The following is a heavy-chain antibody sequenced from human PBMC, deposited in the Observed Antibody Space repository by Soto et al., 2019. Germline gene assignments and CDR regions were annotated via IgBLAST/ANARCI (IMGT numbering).Heavy chain of an antibody. J-gene: IGHJ3*02. V-gene: IGHV4-30-2*01. CDR2: IYHSGST. CDR1: DGSIICVGYY. CDR3: RRAPDI. Sequence: SLPLSHPCTVSDGSIICVGYYRSFIRQHPGKGLEWIGYIYHSGSTYYNPSLKSRVTISVDRSKNQFSLKLSSVTAADKGVYDFRRAPDIWGKGTMVTVSS.